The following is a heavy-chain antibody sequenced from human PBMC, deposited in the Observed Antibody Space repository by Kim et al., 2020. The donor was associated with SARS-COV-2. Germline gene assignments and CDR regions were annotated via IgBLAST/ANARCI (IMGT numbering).Heavy chain of an antibody. D-gene: IGHD3-22*01. CDR2: ISSSSSYI. CDR3: ASQEYYDSSGYYYDVRVNWFDP. J-gene: IGHJ5*02. V-gene: IGHV3-21*01. CDR1: GFTFSSYS. Sequence: GGSLRLSCAASGFTFSSYSMNWVRQAPGKGLELVSSISSSSSYIYYADSVKGRFTISRDNAKNSLYLQMNSLRAEDTAVYYCASQEYYDSSGYYYDVRVNWFDPWGQGTLVTVSS.